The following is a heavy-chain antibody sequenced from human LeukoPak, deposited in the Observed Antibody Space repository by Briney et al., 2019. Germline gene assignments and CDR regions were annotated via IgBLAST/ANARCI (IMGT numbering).Heavy chain of an antibody. V-gene: IGHV3-21*01. CDR1: GFTFSSYT. CDR3: VNDCSSSSCYDY. CDR2: ISSSSGYI. J-gene: IGHJ4*02. Sequence: PGGSLRLSCAASGFTFSSYTMNWVRQAPGKGLEWVSSISSSSGYIYYADSVKGRFTISRDNAKNSLYLQLNSLRAEDTAVYYCVNDCSSSSCYDYWGQGTLVTFSS. D-gene: IGHD2-2*01.